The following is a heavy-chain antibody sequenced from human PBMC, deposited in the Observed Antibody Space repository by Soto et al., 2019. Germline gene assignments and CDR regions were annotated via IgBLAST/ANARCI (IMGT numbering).Heavy chain of an antibody. D-gene: IGHD3-10*01. J-gene: IGHJ5*02. Sequence: PSETLSLTCTVSGGSISSSIYYWGWIRQPPGKGPEWIGSIFYSGSTYYNPSLKSRVTISVDTSKNQFSLKLSSVTAADTAVYYCARLLWSRGDWFDPWGQGTLVIVSS. V-gene: IGHV4-39*07. CDR1: GGSISSSIYY. CDR2: IFYSGST. CDR3: ARLLWSRGDWFDP.